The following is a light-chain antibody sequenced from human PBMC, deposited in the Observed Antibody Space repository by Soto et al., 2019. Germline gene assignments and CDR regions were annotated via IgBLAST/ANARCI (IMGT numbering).Light chain of an antibody. CDR1: HTISSY. CDR2: DAS. J-gene: IGKJ5*01. Sequence: VLTQSPATLSLCPGQRASLSCRASHTISSYLAWYQHKPGQAPRLLIYDASNRATGIPARFSGSGSGTDFTLTLSSLEPEDSAVYYCQQRGNLSITFGQGTRLEI. CDR3: QQRGNLSIT. V-gene: IGKV3-11*01.